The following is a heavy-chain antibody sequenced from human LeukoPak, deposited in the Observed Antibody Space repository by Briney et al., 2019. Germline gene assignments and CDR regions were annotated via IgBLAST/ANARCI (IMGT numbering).Heavy chain of an antibody. V-gene: IGHV3-49*04. CDR2: IRSKAYGGTT. CDR1: GFTFGDYA. Sequence: GGSLRLSCTASGFTFGDYAMSWVRQAPGKGLEWVGFIRSKAYGGTTEYTASVKGRFTISRDDSKSIAYLQMNSLKTEDTAVYYCTTPVYGDYEFYYYGMDVWGQGTTVTVSS. CDR3: TTPVYGDYEFYYYGMDV. J-gene: IGHJ6*02. D-gene: IGHD4-17*01.